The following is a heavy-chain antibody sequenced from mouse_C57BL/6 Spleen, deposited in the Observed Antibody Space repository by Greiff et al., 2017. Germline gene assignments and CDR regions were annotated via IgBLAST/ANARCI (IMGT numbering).Heavy chain of an antibody. J-gene: IGHJ2*01. Sequence: VQLQQSGPELVKPGASVKISCKASGYAFSSSWMNWVKQRPGKGLEWIGRIYPGDGDTNYNGKFKGKATLTADKSSSTAYMQLSSLTSEDSAVYFCATPHDGYYGGDYWGQGTTLTVSS. V-gene: IGHV1-82*01. CDR3: ATPHDGYYGGDY. D-gene: IGHD2-3*01. CDR1: GYAFSSSW. CDR2: IYPGDGDT.